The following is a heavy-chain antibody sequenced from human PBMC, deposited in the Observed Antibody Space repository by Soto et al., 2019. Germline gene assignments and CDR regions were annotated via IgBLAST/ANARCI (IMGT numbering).Heavy chain of an antibody. D-gene: IGHD6-13*01. CDR3: ARGSRNTWYAVDY. V-gene: IGHV1-46*01. Sequence: ASVKVSCKASGGTFSSYAISWVRQAPGQGLQWMGLINPSGAKTSYAEKFQGRVTLTRDTTTSTVYLELNSLRSEDTAVYYCARGSRNTWYAVDYCGQGTLVTVSS. CDR1: GGTFSSYA. J-gene: IGHJ4*02. CDR2: INPSGAKT.